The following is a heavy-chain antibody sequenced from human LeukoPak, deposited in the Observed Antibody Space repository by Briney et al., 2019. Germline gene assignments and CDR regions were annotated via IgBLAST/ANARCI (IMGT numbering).Heavy chain of an antibody. V-gene: IGHV4-4*07. CDR3: ARDDYSARGFDP. J-gene: IGHJ5*02. Sequence: SETLSFTSSAAGGSISSYYWSWRRQPAEAGLEWIGRIYTSGSTNYNPSLKSRVTMSVDTSKNQFSLKLSSVTAADTAVYYCARDDYSARGFDPWGQGTLVTVSS. D-gene: IGHD4-11*01. CDR2: IYTSGST. CDR1: GGSISSYY.